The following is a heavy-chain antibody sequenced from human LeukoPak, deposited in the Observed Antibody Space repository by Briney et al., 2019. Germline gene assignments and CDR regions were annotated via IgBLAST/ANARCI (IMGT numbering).Heavy chain of an antibody. J-gene: IGHJ4*02. D-gene: IGHD4-11*01. V-gene: IGHV3-11*01. CDR1: GFTFSDYY. CDR3: ARRYSNSFDY. CDR2: ISNSGGTI. Sequence: GGSLRLSCAASGFTFSDYYMTWIRQAPGKGLEWVSYISNSGGTIYYTDSVKGRFTISRDNAKNSPYLQMNSLRAEDTAVYYCARRYSNSFDYWGQGTLVTVSS.